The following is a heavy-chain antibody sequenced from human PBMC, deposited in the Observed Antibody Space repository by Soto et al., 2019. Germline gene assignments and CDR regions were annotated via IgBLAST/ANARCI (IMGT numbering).Heavy chain of an antibody. J-gene: IGHJ4*02. D-gene: IGHD1-26*01. CDR1: GYTFTSYG. V-gene: IGHV1-18*01. Sequence: QVQLVQSGAEVKKPGASVKVSCKASGYTFTSYGISWVRQAPGQGLEWWGWISAYNGNTKYAQKLQGRGTMTTDTTTSTAYMELGSLRSDDRAGYTCARDLIVRTTTPYNFDYWGQVTLVTVAA. CDR3: ARDLIVRTTTPYNFDY. CDR2: ISAYNGNT.